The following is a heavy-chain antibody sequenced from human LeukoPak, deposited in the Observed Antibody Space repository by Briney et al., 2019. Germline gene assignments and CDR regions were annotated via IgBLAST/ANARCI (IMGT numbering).Heavy chain of an antibody. CDR2: VSASGVST. J-gene: IGHJ3*01. CDR1: GFTFSSYA. D-gene: IGHD2-15*01. CDR3: ARACSGGTCYLAAFDV. Sequence: GGSLGLSCAATGFTFSSYAMSWVRQAPGKGLDWISAVSASGVSTYYADSVNGRFTISRDNSKNTLYLEMNSLRAEDTAVFYCARACSGGTCYLAAFDVWGQGTMVTVSS. V-gene: IGHV3-23*01.